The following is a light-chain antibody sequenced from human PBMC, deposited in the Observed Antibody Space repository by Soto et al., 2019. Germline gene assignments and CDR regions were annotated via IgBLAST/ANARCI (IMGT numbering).Light chain of an antibody. CDR2: GAY. CDR3: QQYGTAPWT. CDR1: QSVINSY. Sequence: EVVLTQSPGTLSLSSGERATLSCRASQSVINSYLAWYQQKPGQAPRLLLYGAYNRATGIPDRFSGSGSGTDFTLTISRLEPEDFAVYYCQQYGTAPWTFGQGTTGDIK. V-gene: IGKV3-20*01. J-gene: IGKJ1*01.